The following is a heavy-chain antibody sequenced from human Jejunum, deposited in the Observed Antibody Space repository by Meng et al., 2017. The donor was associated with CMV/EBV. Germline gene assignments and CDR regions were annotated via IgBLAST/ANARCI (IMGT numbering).Heavy chain of an antibody. Sequence: EVRLVESGGGLVQPGGSLRLSWEASGFTFTEAWMNWVRQAPGKGPEWLGRLKSKAAGETADYAASIKGRFIFSRDDSQNRLFLQMNNVKTEDTAIYYCSGDGRYLFGRAFWGQGALVTVSS. CDR1: GFTFTEAW. CDR3: SGDGRYLFGRAF. V-gene: IGHV3-15*05. D-gene: IGHD2-21*01. CDR2: LKSKAAGETA. J-gene: IGHJ4*02.